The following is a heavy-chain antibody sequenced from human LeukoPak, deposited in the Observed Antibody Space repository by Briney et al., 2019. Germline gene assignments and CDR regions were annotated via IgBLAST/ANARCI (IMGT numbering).Heavy chain of an antibody. V-gene: IGHV4-34*01. J-gene: IGHJ4*02. Sequence: GTLRFSCAASGFTFSNYGLSWIRQPPGKGLEWIGEINHSGSTNYNPSLKSRVTISVDTSKNQFSLKLSSVTAADTAVYYWARRSYNSPFRYWGQGTLVTVSS. CDR1: GFTFSNYG. CDR3: ARRSYNSPFRY. D-gene: IGHD5-24*01. CDR2: INHSGST.